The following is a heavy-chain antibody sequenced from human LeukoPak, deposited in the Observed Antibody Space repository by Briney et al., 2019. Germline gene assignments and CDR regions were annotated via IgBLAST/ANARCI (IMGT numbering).Heavy chain of an antibody. CDR1: GGSISSYY. CDR2: IYYSGST. J-gene: IGHJ4*02. D-gene: IGHD6-13*01. CDR3: ARHFLDIAAAGSTLDY. Sequence: SETLSLTCTVSGGSISSYYWSWIRQPPGKGLEWIGYIYYSGSTNYNPSLKSRVTISVDTSKNQFSLKLSSVTAADTAVYYCARHFLDIAAAGSTLDYWGQGTLVTVSS. V-gene: IGHV4-59*08.